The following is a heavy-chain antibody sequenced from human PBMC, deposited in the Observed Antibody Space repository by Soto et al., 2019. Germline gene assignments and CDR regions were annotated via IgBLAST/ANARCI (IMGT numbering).Heavy chain of an antibody. CDR1: GGSISSGDYY. V-gene: IGHV4-30-4*01. CDR3: AREAKRMTTVTTGANIFDY. D-gene: IGHD4-17*01. Sequence: LSLTCTVSGGSISSGDYYWSWIRQPPGKGLEWIGYIYYSGSTYYNPSLKSRVTISVDTSKNQFSLKLSSVTAADTAVYYCAREAKRMTTVTTGANIFDYWGQGTLVTVSS. CDR2: IYYSGST. J-gene: IGHJ4*02.